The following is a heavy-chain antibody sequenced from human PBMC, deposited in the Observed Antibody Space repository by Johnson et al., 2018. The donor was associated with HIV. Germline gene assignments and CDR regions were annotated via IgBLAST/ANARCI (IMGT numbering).Heavy chain of an antibody. V-gene: IGHV3-30*02. CDR1: GFTFSSYG. D-gene: IGHD4-17*01. J-gene: IGHJ3*02. CDR3: ATPPGGDYWAFDI. Sequence: VQLVESGRGVVQPGGSLRLSCAASGFTFSSYGMHWVRQAPGKGLEWVAFIRYDGSNKYYADSVKGRFTISRDNSKNTLFLKMNSLRAEETAVYYCATPPGGDYWAFDIWGQGTMVTVSS. CDR2: IRYDGSNK.